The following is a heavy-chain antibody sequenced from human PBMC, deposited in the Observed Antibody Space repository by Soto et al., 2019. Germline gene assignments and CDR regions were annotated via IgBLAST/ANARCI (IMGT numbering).Heavy chain of an antibody. J-gene: IGHJ4*02. CDR3: ARVKSLAGHY. CDR1: GFTFSTYW. Sequence: EVQLVESGGGLVQPGGSLRLSCAASGFTFSTYWMSWVRQAPGKGLEWVANIKQDGSDKYYVDSVKGRFTISRDNAKNALYLQMNGLRTEDTAVYYCARVKSLAGHYWGQGTLVTVSS. V-gene: IGHV3-7*05. CDR2: IKQDGSDK. D-gene: IGHD2-15*01.